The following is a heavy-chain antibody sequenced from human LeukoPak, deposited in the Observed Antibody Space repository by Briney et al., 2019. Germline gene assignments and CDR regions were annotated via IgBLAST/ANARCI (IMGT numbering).Heavy chain of an antibody. D-gene: IGHD6-6*01. CDR3: ARYGSEYSSSTQNYYYYYGMDV. CDR1: GFTFSSYE. Sequence: GGSLRLSCAASGFTFSSYEMNWVRQAPGKGLEWVSYISSSGSTIYYADSVKGRFTISRDNAKNSLYLQMNSLRAEDTAVYYCARYGSEYSSSTQNYYYYYGMDVWGQGTTVTVSS. CDR2: ISSSGSTI. J-gene: IGHJ6*02. V-gene: IGHV3-48*03.